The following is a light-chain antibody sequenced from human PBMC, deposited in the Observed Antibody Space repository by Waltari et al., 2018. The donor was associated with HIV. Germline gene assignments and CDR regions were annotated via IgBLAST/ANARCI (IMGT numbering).Light chain of an antibody. V-gene: IGLV1-44*01. Sequence: QSVLTQPPSASGTPGQRVTISCSGRRSNIGSNPVSWYQQLPGTAPKLRIPDNNQRPSGVPDRFSGSKSGTSASLAISGLQSEDEGDYYCAAWDDSLDGLFGGGTKLTV. CDR1: RSNIGSNP. J-gene: IGLJ2*01. CDR2: DNN. CDR3: AAWDDSLDGL.